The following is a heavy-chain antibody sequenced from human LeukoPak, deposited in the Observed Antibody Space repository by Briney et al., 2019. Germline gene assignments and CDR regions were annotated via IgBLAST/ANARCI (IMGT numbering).Heavy chain of an antibody. V-gene: IGHV3-23*01. Sequence: GGSLRLSCAASGFTFSSYAMSWVHQAPGKGLEWVSAISGSGGSTYYADSVKGRFTISRDNSKNTLYLQMNSLRAEDTAVYYCAKDPRFLEWFSPEDYWGQGTLVTVSS. J-gene: IGHJ4*02. CDR3: AKDPRFLEWFSPEDY. CDR2: ISGSGGST. D-gene: IGHD3-3*01. CDR1: GFTFSSYA.